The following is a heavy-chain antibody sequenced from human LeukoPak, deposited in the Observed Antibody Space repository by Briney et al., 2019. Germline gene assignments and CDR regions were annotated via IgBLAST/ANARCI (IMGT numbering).Heavy chain of an antibody. CDR1: GFTFSDYY. Sequence: GGSLRLSCAASGFTFSDYYMSWIRQAPGKGLEWVSYISSSGSTIYYADSVKGRFTISGDNAKNSLYLQMNSLRAEDTAVYYCARDLDYGDYGGYYGMDVWGQGTTVTVSS. CDR2: ISSSGSTI. D-gene: IGHD4-17*01. CDR3: ARDLDYGDYGGYYGMDV. J-gene: IGHJ6*02. V-gene: IGHV3-11*01.